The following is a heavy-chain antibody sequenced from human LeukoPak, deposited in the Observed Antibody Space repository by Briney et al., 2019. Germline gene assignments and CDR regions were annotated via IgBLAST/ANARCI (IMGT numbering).Heavy chain of an antibody. J-gene: IGHJ5*02. D-gene: IGHD6-13*01. V-gene: IGHV1-69*13. Sequence: SVKVSCKASGGTFSSYAISWVRQAPGQGLEWMGGIIPIFGTANYAQKFQGRVTITADESTSTAYMELGSLRSEDTAVYYCASTVGAAGNWFDPWGQGTLVTVSS. CDR3: ASTVGAAGNWFDP. CDR1: GGTFSSYA. CDR2: IIPIFGTA.